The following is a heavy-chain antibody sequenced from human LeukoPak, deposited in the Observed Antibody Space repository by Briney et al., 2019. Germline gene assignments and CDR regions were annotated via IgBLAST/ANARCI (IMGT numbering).Heavy chain of an antibody. CDR2: IYTSGST. Sequence: PSETLSLTCSVSGDSISSYYWSWIRQPAGKGLEWIGRIYTSGSTNCNPSLKSRVTMSVDTSKNQISLKLTSVTAADTAVYYCARDRISAVVDAFDIWGQGTMVTVSS. D-gene: IGHD2/OR15-2a*01. J-gene: IGHJ3*02. V-gene: IGHV4-4*07. CDR3: ARDRISAVVDAFDI. CDR1: GDSISSYY.